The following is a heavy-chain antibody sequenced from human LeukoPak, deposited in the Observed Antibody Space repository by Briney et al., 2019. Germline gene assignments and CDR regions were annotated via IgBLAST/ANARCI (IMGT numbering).Heavy chain of an antibody. J-gene: IGHJ4*02. Sequence: PSETLSLTCSVSGGSISGYYWSWIRQPPGKGLEWIAYVSYSGNTSYTPSLKNRVSISVDTSKNRFSLQLRSVTAADTAFYYCARAGRFTSGRSYFFDNWGQGTLVTVS. CDR2: VSYSGNT. V-gene: IGHV4-59*13. CDR3: ARAGRFTSGRSYFFDN. D-gene: IGHD3-3*01. CDR1: GGSISGYY.